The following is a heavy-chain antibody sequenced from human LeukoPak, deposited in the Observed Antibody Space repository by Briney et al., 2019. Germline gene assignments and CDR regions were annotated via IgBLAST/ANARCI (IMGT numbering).Heavy chain of an antibody. CDR1: GYTFTSYD. J-gene: IGHJ4*02. D-gene: IGHD3-22*01. Sequence: ASVKVSCKASGYTFTSYDINWVRQATGQGLEWMGWMNPNSGNTGYAQKFQGRVTMTRNTSISTAYTELSSLRSEDTAVYYCARGPWYYDSSGYYYGGSDYWGQGTLVTVSS. CDR2: MNPNSGNT. V-gene: IGHV1-8*01. CDR3: ARGPWYYDSSGYYYGGSDY.